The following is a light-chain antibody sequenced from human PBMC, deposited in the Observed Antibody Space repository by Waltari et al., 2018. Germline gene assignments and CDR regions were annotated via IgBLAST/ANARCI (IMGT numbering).Light chain of an antibody. CDR2: TDN. J-gene: IGLJ3*02. CDR3: ATWDDSLNGRV. Sequence: QSVLTQPPSASGTPGQGVTIPCSGSNSNIGSNTVSWYQQFPGTAPRLPMHTDNQRPSGVPDRFSGSKSGTSASLAISGLQSEDEAHYFCATWDDSLNGRVFGGGTKVTVL. V-gene: IGLV1-44*01. CDR1: NSNIGSNT.